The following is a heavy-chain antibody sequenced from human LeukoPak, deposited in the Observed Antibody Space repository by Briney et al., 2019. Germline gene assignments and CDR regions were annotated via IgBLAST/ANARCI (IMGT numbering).Heavy chain of an antibody. Sequence: PSETLSLTCTVSGGSISGSSYHWGWIRQSPGKGLEWIGSINYSGSTYYNPSLKSRVTISVDTSKNQFSLKLSSVTAADTAVYYCASYCSSTSCYYFDYWGQGTLVTVSS. CDR2: INYSGST. D-gene: IGHD2-2*01. V-gene: IGHV4-39*01. CDR1: GGSISGSSYH. J-gene: IGHJ4*02. CDR3: ASYCSSTSCYYFDY.